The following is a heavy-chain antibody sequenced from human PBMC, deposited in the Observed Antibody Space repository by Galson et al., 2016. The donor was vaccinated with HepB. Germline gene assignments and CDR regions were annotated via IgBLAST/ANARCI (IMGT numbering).Heavy chain of an antibody. D-gene: IGHD3-10*01. CDR3: AHRRVVQGVIRWFDP. CDR1: GFSLISGMG. Sequence: PALVKPTQALTLTCSFSGFSLISGMGVGWIRQPPGKALEWLALIYWDDDKRYSSALKTRLTVTKDTSKNQVVFTMTNMDPVDTATYYCAHRRVVQGVIRWFDPWGQGTLVTVSS. V-gene: IGHV2-5*08. CDR2: IYWDDDK. J-gene: IGHJ5*02.